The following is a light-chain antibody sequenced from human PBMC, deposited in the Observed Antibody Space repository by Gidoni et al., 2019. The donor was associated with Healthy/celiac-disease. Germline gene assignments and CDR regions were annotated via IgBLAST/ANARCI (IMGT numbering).Light chain of an antibody. CDR1: QRVSSY. V-gene: IGKV3-11*01. J-gene: IGKJ5*01. CDR3: QQRSNWPPG. Sequence: VLTQSPAPLSLSPGERAILSCRASQRVSSYLAWYHQKPGQAPRLLIYDASNRATGIPARFSGSGSGTDFTLTISSLEPEDFAVYYCQQRSNWPPGFGQGTRVEIK. CDR2: DAS.